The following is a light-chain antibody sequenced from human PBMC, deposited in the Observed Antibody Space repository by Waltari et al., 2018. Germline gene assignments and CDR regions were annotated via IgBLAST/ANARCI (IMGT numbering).Light chain of an antibody. Sequence: SYFLTQPPSVSVAPGQTARVTCGGNNIGSRSVQWYQRKPGQAPALVIYDDTARPPGIPQRFSGSNSGNTATLTINNVEAGDEADYYCQLWDSTADVVFGAGTKLTVL. V-gene: IGLV3-21*02. J-gene: IGLJ2*01. CDR1: NIGSRS. CDR3: QLWDSTADVV. CDR2: DDT.